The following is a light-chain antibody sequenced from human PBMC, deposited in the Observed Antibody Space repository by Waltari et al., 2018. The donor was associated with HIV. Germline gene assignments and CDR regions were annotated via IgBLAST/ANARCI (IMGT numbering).Light chain of an antibody. CDR1: SRQSRYD. CDR2: LNSDGSY. J-gene: IGLJ3*02. CDR3: QTWGTGIQV. V-gene: IGLV4-69*01. Sequence: QLVVTQSPSASASLGASVKFTCTLSSRQSRYDIARPKQPPEKAPRYLIKLNSDGSYIRGDGIPDRFAGSSSGAERYLTIASLQSEDEADYYCQTWGTGIQVFGGGTKLTVL.